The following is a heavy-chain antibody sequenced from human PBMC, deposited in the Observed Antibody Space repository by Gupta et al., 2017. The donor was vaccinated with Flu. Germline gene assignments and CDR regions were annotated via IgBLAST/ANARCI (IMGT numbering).Heavy chain of an antibody. CDR1: GFTFSNYG. CDR3: VKDNRGIVVVTAIPFEY. J-gene: IGHJ4*02. Sequence: QVQLVESGGGVVQPGRSLRLSCVASGFTFSNYGMHWVRQAPGKGLEWGAIISYDGSSKYYAESVKGRFTISRDNSKNTLYLQMNSLRADDTAFYYCVKDNRGIVVVTAIPFEYWGQGSLVTVSS. D-gene: IGHD2-21*02. V-gene: IGHV3-30*18. CDR2: ISYDGSSK.